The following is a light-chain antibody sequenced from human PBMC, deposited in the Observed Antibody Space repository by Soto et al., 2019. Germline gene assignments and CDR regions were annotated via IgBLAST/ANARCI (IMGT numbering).Light chain of an antibody. CDR1: QSVSSN. V-gene: IGKV3-11*01. CDR2: DAS. Sequence: EIVMTQSPATLSVSPGERATLSCRASQSVSSNLAWYQQKPSQAPRLLIYDASERASGIPARFSGSGSGTDFTLTISSLEPEDFAVYYCQQRTSWPPWTFGQGTKVDIK. J-gene: IGKJ1*01. CDR3: QQRTSWPPWT.